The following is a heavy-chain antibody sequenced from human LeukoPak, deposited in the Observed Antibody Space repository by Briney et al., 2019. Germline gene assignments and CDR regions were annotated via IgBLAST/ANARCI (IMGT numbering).Heavy chain of an antibody. J-gene: IGHJ3*02. V-gene: IGHV1-18*01. Sequence: ASVKVSFKASGYTFTSYGISWVRQAPGQGLEWMGWISAYNGNTNYAQKLQGRVTMTTDTSTSTAYMELRSLRSDDTAVYYCATTRYDSSGYYYPDAFDIWGQGTMVTVSS. CDR2: ISAYNGNT. D-gene: IGHD3-22*01. CDR3: ATTRYDSSGYYYPDAFDI. CDR1: GYTFTSYG.